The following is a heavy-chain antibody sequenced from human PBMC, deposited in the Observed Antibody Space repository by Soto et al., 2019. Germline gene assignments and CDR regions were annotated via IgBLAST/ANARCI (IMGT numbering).Heavy chain of an antibody. CDR3: AKPYSSVWRFFDY. CDR1: GFTFSSYA. CDR2: ISGGGGST. V-gene: IGHV3-23*01. Sequence: EVQLLESGGGLAQPGGSLRLSCAASGFTFSSYAMSWVRQAPGKGLEWVSGISGGGGSTYYADPVKGRFTISRDNSKNTLYLQMNSLRAEDTVVYYCAKPYSSVWRFFDYWGQGTLVTVSS. J-gene: IGHJ4*02. D-gene: IGHD6-25*01.